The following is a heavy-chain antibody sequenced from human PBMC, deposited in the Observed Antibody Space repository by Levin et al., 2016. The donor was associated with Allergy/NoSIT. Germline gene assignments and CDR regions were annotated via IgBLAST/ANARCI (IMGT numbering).Heavy chain of an antibody. V-gene: IGHV2-70*04. CDR3: ARMARRGFGDYVLGYAFDI. CDR2: IDWDDDK. D-gene: IGHD4-17*01. Sequence: WIRQPPGKALEWLARIDWDDDKFYSTSLKTRLTISKDTSKNQVVLTMTNMDPVDTATYYCARMARRGFGDYVLGYAFDIWGQGTMVTVSS. J-gene: IGHJ3*02.